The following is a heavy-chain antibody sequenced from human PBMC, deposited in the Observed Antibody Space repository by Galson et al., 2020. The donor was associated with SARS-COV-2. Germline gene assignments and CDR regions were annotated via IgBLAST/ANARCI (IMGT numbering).Heavy chain of an antibody. CDR3: ARDSTEYNWFDP. J-gene: IGHJ5*02. CDR2: LYYSGST. CDR1: GGPISSSSYY. Sequence: SETLSLTCTVSGGPISSSSYYWGWIRQPPGQGLEWIGSLYYSGSTYYNPSLKRRVTISVDTSKNQFSLKLSSVTAADTAVYYCARDSTEYNWFDPWGQGTLVTVSS. V-gene: IGHV4-39*07.